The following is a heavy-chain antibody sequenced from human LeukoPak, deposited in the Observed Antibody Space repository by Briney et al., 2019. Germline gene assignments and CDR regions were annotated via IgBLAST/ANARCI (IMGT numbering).Heavy chain of an antibody. CDR1: GFTFSSYG. CDR3: ARDLVVVPAAMEYYYYGMDV. V-gene: IGHV3-33*01. CDR2: IWYDGSNK. J-gene: IGHJ6*02. Sequence: PGGSLRLSCAASGFTFSSYGMHWVRQAPGKGLEWVAVIWYDGSNKYYADSVKGRFTISRDNSKNTLYLQMNSLRAEDTAVYYCARDLVVVPAAMEYYYYGMDVWGQGTTVTVSS. D-gene: IGHD2-2*01.